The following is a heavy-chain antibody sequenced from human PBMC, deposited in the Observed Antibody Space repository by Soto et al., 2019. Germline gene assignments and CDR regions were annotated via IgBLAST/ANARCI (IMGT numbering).Heavy chain of an antibody. V-gene: IGHV1-69*02. CDR1: GGSFSSYT. J-gene: IGHJ4*02. CDR3: ARHKGIATVLDY. D-gene: IGHD2-21*01. Sequence: QVQLVQSGAEVKKPGSSVKVSCKASGGSFSSYTFSWVRQAPGQGLEWMGRIIPTLHIANYAQKFQGRVTITADESTGTDYRELSSLRSDDTAVYYCARHKGIATVLDYWGQGTLVTVSS. CDR2: IIPTLHIA.